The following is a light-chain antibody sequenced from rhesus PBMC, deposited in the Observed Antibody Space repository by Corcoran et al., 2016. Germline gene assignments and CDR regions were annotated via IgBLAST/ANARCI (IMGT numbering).Light chain of an antibody. CDR1: SSDIGTYNY. CDR3: SSYAGSNTFDV. V-gene: IGLV2-32*02. J-gene: IGLJ6*01. Sequence: QAALTQPRSVSGSPGQSVTISCTGTSSDIGTYNYVSWYQQHPGTAPKLMIYEVTKRPSGVSDRFSASKSGNTASLTISGLQAEDEADYYCSSYAGSNTFDVFGSGTKLTVL. CDR2: EVT.